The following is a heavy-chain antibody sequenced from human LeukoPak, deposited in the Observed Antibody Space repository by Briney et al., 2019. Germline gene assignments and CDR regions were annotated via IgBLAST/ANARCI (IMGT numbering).Heavy chain of an antibody. J-gene: IGHJ4*02. V-gene: IGHV3-48*04. CDR3: ARDPKPGTLDY. CDR2: ISSSSSTI. CDR1: GFTFSSYS. D-gene: IGHD1-1*01. Sequence: GGSLRLSCAASGFTFSSYSMNWVRQAPGKGLEWVSYISSSSSTIYYADSVKGRFTISRDNAKNSLYLQMNSLRAEDTAVYYCARDPKPGTLDYWGQGTLVTVSS.